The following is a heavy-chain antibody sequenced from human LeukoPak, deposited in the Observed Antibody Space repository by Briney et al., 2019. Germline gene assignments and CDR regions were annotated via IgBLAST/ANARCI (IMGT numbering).Heavy chain of an antibody. CDR1: GFIFSNYA. Sequence: GGSLRLTCAASGFIFSNYAMIWARQAPGKGLEWVSGITGSGDTTHYGDSMKGRFTISRDNSKNTLILQMNSLTVEDSAIYYCAKGTGTAYWYFDLWGRGTLATVSA. J-gene: IGHJ2*01. CDR2: ITGSGDTT. CDR3: AKGTGTAYWYFDL. D-gene: IGHD3-10*01. V-gene: IGHV3-23*01.